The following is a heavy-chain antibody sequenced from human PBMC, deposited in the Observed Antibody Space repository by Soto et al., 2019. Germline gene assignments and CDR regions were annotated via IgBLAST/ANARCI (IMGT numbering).Heavy chain of an antibody. CDR2: ISSSTSYV. CDR3: ARDPSEGRVGNWFES. Sequence: EVQLVESGGDLVKPGGSLRLSCAASGFTFSRYGMNWLRQAPGKGLEWVASISSSTSYVYYADSVKGRFSISRDNAKNILYLEMYALRIEDTAVYYCARDPSEGRVGNWFESWGQGTLVTVSS. J-gene: IGHJ5*01. V-gene: IGHV3-21*06. D-gene: IGHD2-2*01. CDR1: GFTFSRYG.